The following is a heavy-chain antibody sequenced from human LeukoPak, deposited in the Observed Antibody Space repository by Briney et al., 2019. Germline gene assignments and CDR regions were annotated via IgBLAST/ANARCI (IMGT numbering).Heavy chain of an antibody. J-gene: IGHJ6*04. Sequence: GGSLRLSCAASGFTFSNAWMSWVRQAPGKGLEWVSAISGSGGSTYYADSVKGRFTISRDNSKNTLYLQMNSLRAEDTAVYYCAKETYIVVVPAARMDVWGKGTTVTVSS. D-gene: IGHD2-2*01. V-gene: IGHV3-23*01. CDR2: ISGSGGST. CDR1: GFTFSNAW. CDR3: AKETYIVVVPAARMDV.